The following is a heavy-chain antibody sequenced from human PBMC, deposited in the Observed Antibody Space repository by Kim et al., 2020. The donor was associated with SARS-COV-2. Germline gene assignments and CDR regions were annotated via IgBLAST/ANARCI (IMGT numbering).Heavy chain of an antibody. J-gene: IGHJ6*02. CDR2: IYYSGTT. D-gene: IGHD2-15*01. CDR1: GGSISSTNYY. V-gene: IGHV4-39*01. Sequence: SETLSLTCSVSGGSISSTNYYWGWIRQPPGKGLEWIGSIYYSGTTYYNPSLKSRVTISVDTSKNQFSLKLSSVTAADTAVYYCGRQACSGGSCYSFIYYYGMDVWGQGTTVTVSS. CDR3: GRQACSGGSCYSFIYYYGMDV.